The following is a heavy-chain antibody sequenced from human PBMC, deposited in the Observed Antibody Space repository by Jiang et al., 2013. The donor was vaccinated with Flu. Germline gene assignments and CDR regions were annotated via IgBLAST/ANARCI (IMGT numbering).Heavy chain of an antibody. CDR1: GYSISSGYY. Sequence: SGSGLVKPSEILSLTCAVSGYSISSGYYWGWIRQPPGKGLEWIGSIYHSGSTYYNPSLKSRVTISVDTSKNQFSLKLSSVTAADTAVYYCARSSGQPFWGQGTLVTVSS. CDR2: IYHSGST. V-gene: IGHV4-38-2*01. CDR3: ARSSGQPF. D-gene: IGHD6-19*01. J-gene: IGHJ4*02.